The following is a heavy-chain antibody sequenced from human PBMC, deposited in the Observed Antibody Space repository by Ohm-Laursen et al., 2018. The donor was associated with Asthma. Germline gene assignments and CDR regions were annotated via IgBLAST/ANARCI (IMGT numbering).Heavy chain of an antibody. D-gene: IGHD6-13*01. Sequence: SLRLSCAASGFTFSDYAMHWVRQAPGKGLEYVSSIFSNGGYSHYADSVKGRFIISRDNSKSTLHLQLGSLRPDDTAVYYCARGHRSSWFDAFDVWGHGTVVTVSS. J-gene: IGHJ3*01. V-gene: IGHV3-64*02. CDR2: IFSNGGYS. CDR1: GFTFSDYA. CDR3: ARGHRSSWFDAFDV.